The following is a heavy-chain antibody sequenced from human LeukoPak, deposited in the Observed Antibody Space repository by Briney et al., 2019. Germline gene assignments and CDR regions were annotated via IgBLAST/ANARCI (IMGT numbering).Heavy chain of an antibody. CDR1: GGSFSGYY. Sequence: PSETLSLTCAVYGGSFSGYYWSWIRQPPGKGLEWIGEINHSGSTNYSPSLKSRVTISVDTSKNQFSLKLSSVTAADTAVYYCARLRGSEPWGPYYYGMDVWGQGTTVTVSS. J-gene: IGHJ6*02. D-gene: IGHD1-14*01. V-gene: IGHV4-34*01. CDR2: INHSGST. CDR3: ARLRGSEPWGPYYYGMDV.